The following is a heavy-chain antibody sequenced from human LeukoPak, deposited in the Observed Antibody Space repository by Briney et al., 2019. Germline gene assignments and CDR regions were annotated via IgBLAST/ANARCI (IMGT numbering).Heavy chain of an antibody. J-gene: IGHJ6*03. CDR1: GGSISSYY. CDR3: ARAYSNLYYYMDV. CDR2: IYYSGST. D-gene: IGHD4-11*01. V-gene: IGHV4-59*01. Sequence: SETLSLTCTVSGGSISSYYWSWIRQPPRKGLEWIGYIYYSGSTNYNPSLKSRVTISVDTSKNQFSLKLSSVTAADTAVYYCARAYSNLYYYMDVWGKGTTVTVSS.